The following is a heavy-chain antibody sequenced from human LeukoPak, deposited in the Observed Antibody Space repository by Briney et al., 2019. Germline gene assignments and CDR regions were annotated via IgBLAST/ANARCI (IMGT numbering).Heavy chain of an antibody. D-gene: IGHD3-10*01. J-gene: IGHJ4*02. CDR1: GYTFTSYY. V-gene: IGHV1-46*01. Sequence: GASVKVSCKASGYTFTSYYMHWVRQAPGQGLEWMGIINPSGGSTSYAQKFQGRVTITADRSTSTAYMELRSLRSEDTAVYYCARDMDVGFGELVDYWGQGTLVTVSS. CDR3: ARDMDVGFGELVDY. CDR2: INPSGGST.